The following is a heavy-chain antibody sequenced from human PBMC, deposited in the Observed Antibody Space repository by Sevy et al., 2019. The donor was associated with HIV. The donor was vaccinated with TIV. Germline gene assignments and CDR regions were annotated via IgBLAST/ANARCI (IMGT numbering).Heavy chain of an antibody. CDR1: GFTFRNYW. CDR3: ARDCSSTSCLWGLDV. Sequence: GGSPRLSCAVSGFTFRNYWMSWVRQAPGKGLEWVAHIKVDGSEKYHVDSVKGRFTISRDNAKNSLFLQMNSLRVEDTAVYYCARDCSSTSCLWGLDVWGQGTAVTVSS. J-gene: IGHJ6*02. CDR2: IKVDGSEK. D-gene: IGHD2-2*01. V-gene: IGHV3-7*03.